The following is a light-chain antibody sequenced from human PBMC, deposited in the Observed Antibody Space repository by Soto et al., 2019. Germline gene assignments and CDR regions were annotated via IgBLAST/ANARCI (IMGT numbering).Light chain of an antibody. CDR3: QQRSKWPIT. CDR2: GAS. CDR1: QSVSSSN. Sequence: PGERATLSCRASQSVSSSNFAWYQQKPAQAPRLLIYGASRRAPGIPERFSGSGSGTDFTLTISRLEPEDFAVYYCQQRSKWPITFGQGTRLEIK. J-gene: IGKJ5*01. V-gene: IGKV3D-20*02.